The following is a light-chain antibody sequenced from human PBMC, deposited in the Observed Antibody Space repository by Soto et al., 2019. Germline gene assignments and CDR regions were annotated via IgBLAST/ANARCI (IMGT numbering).Light chain of an antibody. CDR2: ATS. CDR1: QTVNSDY. J-gene: IGKJ5*01. V-gene: IGKV3-20*01. CDR3: QHNGRS. Sequence: EIVLTQSPGTLSLSPGETATLSCRASQTVNSDYLAWFQQRPGQAPRLLIFATSRRATDIPDRFSGSGSGTDFTLAIRRLEPDDFAVYYCQHNGRSFGQGTRLEIK.